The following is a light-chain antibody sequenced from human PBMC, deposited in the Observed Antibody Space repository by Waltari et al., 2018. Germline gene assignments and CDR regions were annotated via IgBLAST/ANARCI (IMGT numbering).Light chain of an antibody. V-gene: IGLV2-14*03. CDR1: ISDVGAYNY. J-gene: IGLJ3*02. Sequence: QSALTQPASVSGSPGQSITISCTGTISDVGAYNYVSWYQQHPGKPPQLIIYAVTKRPSGVSNRFSGSKSGTTASLTISGLQAEDEADFYCSSYAGNNNLVFGGGTKLTVL. CDR2: AVT. CDR3: SSYAGNNNLV.